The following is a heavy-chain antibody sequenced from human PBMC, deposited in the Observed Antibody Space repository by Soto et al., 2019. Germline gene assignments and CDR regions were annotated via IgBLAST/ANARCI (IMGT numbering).Heavy chain of an antibody. CDR1: GFTFSSYA. CDR2: ISGSGGST. D-gene: IGHD5-12*01. Sequence: GGSLRLSCAASGFTFSSYAMSWVRQAPGNGLEWVSAISGSGGSTYYADSVKGRFTISRDNSKNTLYLQMNSLRAEDTAVYYCAKGVGVATTNYYYYYGMDVWGQGTTVTVSS. J-gene: IGHJ6*02. CDR3: AKGVGVATTNYYYYYGMDV. V-gene: IGHV3-23*01.